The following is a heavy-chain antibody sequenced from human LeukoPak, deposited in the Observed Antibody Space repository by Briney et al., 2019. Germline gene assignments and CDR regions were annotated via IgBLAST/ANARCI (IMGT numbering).Heavy chain of an antibody. J-gene: IGHJ5*02. Sequence: ASVKVSCKASGYTFTGYYLHWVRQAPGQGLEWMGWISAYNGNTNYAQKLQGRVTMTTDTSTSTAYMELRSLRSDDTAVYYCARDWENCSGGSCYAAYNWFDPWGRGTLVTVSS. CDR2: ISAYNGNT. D-gene: IGHD2-15*01. CDR3: ARDWENCSGGSCYAAYNWFDP. CDR1: GYTFTGYY. V-gene: IGHV1-18*04.